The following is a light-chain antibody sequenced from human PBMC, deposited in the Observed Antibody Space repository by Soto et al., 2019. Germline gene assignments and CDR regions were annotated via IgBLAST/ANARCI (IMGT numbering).Light chain of an antibody. CDR2: KAS. Sequence: DIHMTQSPSTLSASVGDRVTITCRASQSISSWLAWYKQKPGKAPKLLIYKASSLESGVPSRFSGNGSGTEFTLTIRSLKPDDFATYYCQQYNTYSTFGQGTRLEIK. J-gene: IGKJ5*01. CDR3: QQYNTYST. V-gene: IGKV1-5*03. CDR1: QSISSW.